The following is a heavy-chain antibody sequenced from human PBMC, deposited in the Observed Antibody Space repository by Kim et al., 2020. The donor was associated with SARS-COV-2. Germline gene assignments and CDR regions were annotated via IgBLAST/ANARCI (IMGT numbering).Heavy chain of an antibody. J-gene: IGHJ6*02. CDR1: GFSVSNSW. Sequence: GGSLRLSCAASGFSVSNSWMSWVRQAPGKGLEWVANINKDGSEKNYVDSVEGRFTISRDDAKNLLYLQMNSLRAEDTAVYYCARDQAVRLVHEVISYYGMDVWGQGTTVTVSS. V-gene: IGHV3-7*01. CDR2: INKDGSEK. CDR3: ARDQAVRLVHEVISYYGMDV. D-gene: IGHD3-10*01.